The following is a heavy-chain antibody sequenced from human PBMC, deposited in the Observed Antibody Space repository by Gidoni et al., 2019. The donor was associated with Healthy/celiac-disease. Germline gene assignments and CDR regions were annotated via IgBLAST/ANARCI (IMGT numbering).Heavy chain of an antibody. CDR1: GFTFSSYA. J-gene: IGHJ5*02. Sequence: EVQLLESGGGLVQPGGSLRLSCAASGFTFSSYAMSWVRQAPGKGLEWVSAIRGRCGSTYYADSVKGRFTISRDNSKNTLYLQMNSLRAEDTAVYYCAKDMGIAVAGTDWFDPWGQGTLVTVSS. CDR2: IRGRCGST. D-gene: IGHD6-19*01. CDR3: AKDMGIAVAGTDWFDP. V-gene: IGHV3-23*01.